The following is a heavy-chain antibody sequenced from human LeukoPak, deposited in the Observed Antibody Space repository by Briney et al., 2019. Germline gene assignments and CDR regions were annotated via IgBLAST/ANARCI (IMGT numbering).Heavy chain of an antibody. CDR3: ARGAQLTDY. V-gene: IGHV3-64*01. CDR1: GFTFSSYA. Sequence: GGSLRLSCAASGFTFSSYAMSWVRQAPGKGLEYVSGIGPDGGTTYYANSVKGRFTISRDNSKYMVYLQMVSLTADDMAVYYCARGAQLTDYWGQGTLVTVSS. D-gene: IGHD6-13*01. CDR2: IGPDGGTT. J-gene: IGHJ4*02.